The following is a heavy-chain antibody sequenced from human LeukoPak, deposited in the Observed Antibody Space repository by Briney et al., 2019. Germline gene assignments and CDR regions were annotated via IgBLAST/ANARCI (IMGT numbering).Heavy chain of an antibody. J-gene: IGHJ5*02. Sequence: SETLSLTCAVYGGSFSGYYWSWIRQPAGKGLEWIGRISTIGITNYNPSLNSRVTISIDTSKNQFSLKLSSVTAADTAVYYCARGRSSSVVWFDPWGQGTLVAVSS. CDR2: ISTIGIT. D-gene: IGHD6-13*01. CDR3: ARGRSSSVVWFDP. V-gene: IGHV4-59*10. CDR1: GGSFSGYY.